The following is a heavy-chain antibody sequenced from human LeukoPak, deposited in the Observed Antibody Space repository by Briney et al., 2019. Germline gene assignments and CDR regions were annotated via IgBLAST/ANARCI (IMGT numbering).Heavy chain of an antibody. CDR3: ARVTVAVVNYYYGMDV. J-gene: IGHJ6*02. V-gene: IGHV3-33*01. CDR1: GFTFSSYG. CDR2: IWYDGSNK. Sequence: GGSLRLSCAASGFTFSSYGMHWVRQAPGKGLEWVAVIWYDGSNKYYADSVKGRFTVSRDNSKNALYLQMNSLRAEDTAVYYCARVTVAVVNYYYGMDVWGQGTTVTVSS. D-gene: IGHD6-19*01.